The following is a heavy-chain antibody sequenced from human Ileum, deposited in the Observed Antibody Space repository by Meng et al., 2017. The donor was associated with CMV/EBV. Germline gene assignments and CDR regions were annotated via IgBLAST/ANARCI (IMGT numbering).Heavy chain of an antibody. D-gene: IGHD1-1*01. J-gene: IGHJ3*02. CDR1: GYSISSGYC. Sequence: SETLSLTCIVSGYSISSGYCWGWIRQPPGKGLEWIGSFYHSGSTYYSTSLQSRVTISVDTSKNHFSLQMTSVTAADTAVYYCARGREMYNCNDGSTVDIWGQGATVTVSS. CDR3: ARGREMYNCNDGSTVDI. V-gene: IGHV4-38-2*02. CDR2: FYHSGST.